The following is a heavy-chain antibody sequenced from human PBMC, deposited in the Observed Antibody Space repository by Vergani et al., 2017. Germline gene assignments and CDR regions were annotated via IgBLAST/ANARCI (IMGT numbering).Heavy chain of an antibody. Sequence: EVQLVESGGGLVKPGGSLRLSCAASGFTFSSYSMNWVRQAPGKGLEWVSSISSISSYVYYADSVKGRFTISRDNAKNSLYLQMNSLRAEDTAVYYCASDLFYYDSSGYYSGFFDYWGEGTLVTVSS. J-gene: IGHJ4*02. CDR1: GFTFSSYS. V-gene: IGHV3-21*01. CDR2: ISSISSYV. CDR3: ASDLFYYDSSGYYSGFFDY. D-gene: IGHD3-22*01.